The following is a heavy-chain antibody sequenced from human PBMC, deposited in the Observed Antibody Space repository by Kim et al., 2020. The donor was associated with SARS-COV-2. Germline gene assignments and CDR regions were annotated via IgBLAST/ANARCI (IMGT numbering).Heavy chain of an antibody. D-gene: IGHD6-13*01. V-gene: IGHV1-46*01. J-gene: IGHJ4*02. CDR3: ARLLAAAGTLRMPDAGNY. CDR2: INPSGGSI. Sequence: ASVKVSCKASGYTFTSYYMHWVRQAPGQGLEWMGIINPSGGSISYAQKFQGRVTMTRDTSTSTVYMELSSLRSEDTAVYYCARLLAAAGTLRMPDAGNYWGQGTLVTVSS. CDR1: GYTFTSYY.